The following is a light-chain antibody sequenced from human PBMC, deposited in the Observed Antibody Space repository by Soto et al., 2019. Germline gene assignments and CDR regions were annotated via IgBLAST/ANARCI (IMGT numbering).Light chain of an antibody. V-gene: IGLV2-14*01. CDR2: EVS. CDR1: TSDFVNYNY. CDR3: SSYTVSTAVV. J-gene: IGLJ2*01. Sequence: QSALTQPASLSGSPGQSVTISCSGTTSDFVNYNYVSWYQHHPGKAPQLILYEVSNRPSGVSSRFSGSKSGNTASLTISGLQAEDEAYYYCSSYTVSTAVVFGGGTKLTVL.